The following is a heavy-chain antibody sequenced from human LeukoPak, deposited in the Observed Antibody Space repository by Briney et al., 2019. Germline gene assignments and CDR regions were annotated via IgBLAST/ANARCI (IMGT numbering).Heavy chain of an antibody. CDR2: INWNGDRT. CDR3: ARRDYYGSGSPDS. D-gene: IGHD3-10*01. CDR1: GFTFHDYG. V-gene: IGHV3-20*04. J-gene: IGHJ4*02. Sequence: GGSLRLSCAASGFTFHDYGMSWVRQSPGKGLEWVSGINWNGDRTGYADSVKGRFTISRDNAKKSLYLQMNSLRAEDTALYYCARRDYYGSGSPDSWGQGTLVTVSS.